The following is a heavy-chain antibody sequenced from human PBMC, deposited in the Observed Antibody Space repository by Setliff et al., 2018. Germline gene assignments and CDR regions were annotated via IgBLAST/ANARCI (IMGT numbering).Heavy chain of an antibody. D-gene: IGHD5-12*01. CDR2: VSGHNGDT. CDR1: GYPFTNYG. V-gene: IGHV1-18*01. Sequence: ASVKVSCKTSGYPFTNYGLSWVRQAPGQGLEWMGWVSGHNGDTKLAQNFQGRVTVTTDTFTNTGYMELRSLRSDDTAVYYCARGGVQRWLQSHYFDYWGQGTLVTVSS. J-gene: IGHJ4*02. CDR3: ARGGVQRWLQSHYFDY.